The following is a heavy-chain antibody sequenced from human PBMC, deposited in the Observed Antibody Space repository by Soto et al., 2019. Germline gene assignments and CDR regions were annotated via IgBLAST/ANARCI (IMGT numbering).Heavy chain of an antibody. Sequence: ASVKVSCQASGYTFTSYDINWVRQATGQGLEWMGWMNPNSGNTGYAQKFQGRVTMTRNTSISTAYMELSSLRSEDTAVYYCARGHYYGSGSYYNYYYYYGMDVWGQGTTVTVSS. CDR2: MNPNSGNT. CDR3: ARGHYYGSGSYYNYYYYYGMDV. V-gene: IGHV1-8*01. J-gene: IGHJ6*02. CDR1: GYTFTSYD. D-gene: IGHD3-10*01.